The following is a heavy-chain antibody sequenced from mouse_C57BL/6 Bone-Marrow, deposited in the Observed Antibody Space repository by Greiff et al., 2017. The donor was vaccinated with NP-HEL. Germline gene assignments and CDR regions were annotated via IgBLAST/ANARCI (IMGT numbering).Heavy chain of an antibody. V-gene: IGHV5-4*03. J-gene: IGHJ3*01. CDR2: ISDGGSYT. CDR1: GFTFSSYA. Sequence: EVKLMESGGGLVKPGGSLKLSCAASGFTFSSYAMSWVRQTPEKRLEWVATISDGGSYTYYPDNVKGRFTISRDNAKNNLYLQMTHLKSEDTAMYYCARGVSFAHWGQGTLVTVSA. CDR3: ARGVSFAH.